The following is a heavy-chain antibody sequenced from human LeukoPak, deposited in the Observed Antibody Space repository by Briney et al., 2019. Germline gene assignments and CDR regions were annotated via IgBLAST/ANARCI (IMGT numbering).Heavy chain of an antibody. V-gene: IGHV3-33*08. CDR2: IWYDGSNK. Sequence: GGSLRLSCAASGFTFSSYSMNWVRQAPGKGLEWVAVIWYDGSNKYYADSVKGRFTISRDNSKNTLYLQMNSLRAEDTAVYYCARDRSGYLDYWGQGTLVTVSS. J-gene: IGHJ4*02. CDR1: GFTFSSYS. D-gene: IGHD2-15*01. CDR3: ARDRSGYLDY.